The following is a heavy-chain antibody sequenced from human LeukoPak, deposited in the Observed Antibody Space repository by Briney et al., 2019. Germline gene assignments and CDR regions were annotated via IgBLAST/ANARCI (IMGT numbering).Heavy chain of an antibody. CDR1: GFTFSGYY. Sequence: ASVKVSCKASGFTFSGYYIHWVRQAPGPGLAWMGIINPNGGSTRYAQKFQGRVTMTRDMSRRTIYMELSSLRAEDTGLFYCVRARCSGGSCYFFDSWGQGTLVTVSS. V-gene: IGHV1-46*01. J-gene: IGHJ4*02. CDR3: VRARCSGGSCYFFDS. D-gene: IGHD2-15*01. CDR2: INPNGGST.